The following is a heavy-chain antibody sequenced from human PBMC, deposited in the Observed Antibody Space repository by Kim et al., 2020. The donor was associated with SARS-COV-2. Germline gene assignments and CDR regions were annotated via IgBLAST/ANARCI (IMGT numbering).Heavy chain of an antibody. D-gene: IGHD3-16*01. V-gene: IGHV1-69*01. J-gene: IGHJ6*02. Sequence: YAQKCKGRVTLTADESTSTAYMELSSLRSEDTAVYYCASLLKRLGYGMDVWGQGTTVTVSS. CDR3: ASLLKRLGYGMDV.